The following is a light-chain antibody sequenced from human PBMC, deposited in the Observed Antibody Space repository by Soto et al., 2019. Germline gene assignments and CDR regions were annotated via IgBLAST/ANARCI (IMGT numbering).Light chain of an antibody. CDR1: QSVSTY. Sequence: EIVLTQSPATLSLSPGERATLSCRASQSVSTYLAWYQQKPGQAPRLLIYDASNRATGTPARFSGSGSGTDFTLTVTKLEPEDFAVYYCQQYGSSPATFGPGARLEIK. J-gene: IGKJ5*01. CDR3: QQYGSSPAT. V-gene: IGKV3-11*01. CDR2: DAS.